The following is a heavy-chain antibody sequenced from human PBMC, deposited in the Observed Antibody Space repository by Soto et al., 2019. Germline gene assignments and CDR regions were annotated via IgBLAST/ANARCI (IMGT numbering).Heavy chain of an antibody. J-gene: IGHJ2*01. CDR1: GGSISSYY. V-gene: IGHV4-59*01. Sequence: QVQLQESGPGLVKPSETLSLTCTVSGGSISSYYWSWIRQPPGKGLEWIGYIYYTGSTNYNPSLKSRVTISVATSKYQFSLQLSSVTAADTAVYYCASFNWYFDLWGRGTLVTVSS. CDR3: ASFNWYFDL. CDR2: IYYTGST.